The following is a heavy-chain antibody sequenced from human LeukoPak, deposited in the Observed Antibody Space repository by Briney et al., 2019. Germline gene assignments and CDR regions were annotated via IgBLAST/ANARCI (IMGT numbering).Heavy chain of an antibody. V-gene: IGHV4-4*07. CDR3: ARGKVVAGTPGQNSWDS. D-gene: IGHD6-19*01. CDR1: GGSISTYY. J-gene: IGHJ4*02. Sequence: SETLSLTCTVSGGSISTYYWNWIRQPAGKGLEWIGRIYTTGITNYNPSLKSRVSVSVDTSKNQFSLKLSSVTAADTAVYCARGKVVAGTPGQNSWDSWGQGTLVTVSS. CDR2: IYTTGIT.